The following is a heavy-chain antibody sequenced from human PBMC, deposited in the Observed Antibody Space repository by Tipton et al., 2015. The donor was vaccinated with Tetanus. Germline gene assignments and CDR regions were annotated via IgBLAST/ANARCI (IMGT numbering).Heavy chain of an antibody. CDR1: GGYFSGYY. CDR3: ARGGQWRAHYGFEL. Sequence: TLSLTCAVYGGYFSGYYWSWIRQPPGQGLEWIGEVSYSGSTNYNPSVKSRVTVSVDTSKNEFSLKLTSVTAAYTAMYYCARGGQWRAHYGFELWGRGTLVTVSS. V-gene: IGHV4-34*01. D-gene: IGHD6-19*01. CDR2: VSYSGST. J-gene: IGHJ2*01.